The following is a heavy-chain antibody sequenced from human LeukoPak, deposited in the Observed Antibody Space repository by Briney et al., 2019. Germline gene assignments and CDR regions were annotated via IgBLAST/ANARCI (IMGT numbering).Heavy chain of an antibody. V-gene: IGHV3-74*01. CDR3: AKDTMVRGALDY. D-gene: IGHD3-10*01. CDR1: GFTFSSYW. CDR2: INSDGSST. J-gene: IGHJ4*02. Sequence: PGGSLRLSCAASGFTFSSYWMHWVRQAPGKGLVWVSRINSDGSSTSYADSVKGRFTISRDNSKNTLYLQMNSLRAEDTAVYYCAKDTMVRGALDYWGQGTLVTVSS.